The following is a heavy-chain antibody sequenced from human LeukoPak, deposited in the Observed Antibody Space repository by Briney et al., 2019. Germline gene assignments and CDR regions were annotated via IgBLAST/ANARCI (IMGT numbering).Heavy chain of an antibody. Sequence: GGSLRLSCAASGFTFSSYWMSWVRQAPGKGLEWVANIKQDGSEKYYVDSVKGRFTISRDNAKNSLYLQMNSLRAEDTAVYYCARDPEGVAVAEGDYWGQGTLVTVSS. J-gene: IGHJ4*02. CDR2: IKQDGSEK. CDR3: ARDPEGVAVAEGDY. CDR1: GFTFSSYW. V-gene: IGHV3-7*01. D-gene: IGHD6-19*01.